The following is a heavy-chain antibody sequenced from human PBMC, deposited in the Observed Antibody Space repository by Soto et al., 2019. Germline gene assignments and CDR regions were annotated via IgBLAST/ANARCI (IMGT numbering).Heavy chain of an antibody. CDR2: IGGSGRTT. D-gene: IGHD3-22*01. V-gene: IGHV3-23*01. Sequence: EVQLLESGGGLVQPGGSPSLSCAASAFTFNNYAMSWVRQAPGKGLEWVSGIGGSGRTTYYADSVKGRFTISRDNSNNTLFLQMNSLRAEDTAVYYCAKSRYSDSSGDFYDYWGQGTLVTVSS. J-gene: IGHJ4*02. CDR3: AKSRYSDSSGDFYDY. CDR1: AFTFNNYA.